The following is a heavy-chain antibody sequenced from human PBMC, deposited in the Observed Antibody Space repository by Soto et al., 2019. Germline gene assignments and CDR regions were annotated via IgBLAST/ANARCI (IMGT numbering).Heavy chain of an antibody. V-gene: IGHV5-51*01. CDR1: GYSFTSYW. CDR2: IYPGDSDT. J-gene: IGHJ6*02. CDR3: ATGLGQNWNYGYYYGMDV. Sequence: PGESLKISCKGSGYSFTSYWIGWVRQMPGKGLEWMGIIYPGDSDTRYSPSFQGQVTISADKSISTAYLQWSSLKASDTAMYYCATGLGQNWNYGYYYGMDVWGQGTTVTVSS. D-gene: IGHD1-7*01.